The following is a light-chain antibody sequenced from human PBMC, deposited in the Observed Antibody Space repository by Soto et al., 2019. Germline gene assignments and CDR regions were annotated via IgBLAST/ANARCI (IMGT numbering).Light chain of an antibody. Sequence: EVXMTQSPATLSVSPGERATLSCRASQSVSSDLAWYQQKPGQAPRLLIYDASTRATGVPPRFSGSGSGTEFTLTISSQQSEDLAVHYCQQYKKWPPITFGQGTQLEIK. CDR2: DAS. CDR3: QQYKKWPPIT. J-gene: IGKJ5*01. V-gene: IGKV3-15*01. CDR1: QSVSSD.